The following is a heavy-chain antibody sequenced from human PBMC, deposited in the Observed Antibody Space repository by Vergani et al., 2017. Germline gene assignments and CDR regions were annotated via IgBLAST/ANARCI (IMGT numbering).Heavy chain of an antibody. CDR2: IYTRGST. J-gene: IGHJ6*03. CDR1: GGPISSGSYY. CDR3: AADFVIHSHYYDYYLDL. Sequence: QVQVQEAGPGLVKPSQTLSLTCTVSGGPISSGSYYWSWIRQPAGKGLEWIGRIYTRGSTKYSPSIESRVTMSGDTSKNQFSLKLSSVTAADTAVYYCAADFVIHSHYYDYYLDLWGKGTTVTVSS. V-gene: IGHV4-61*02. D-gene: IGHD2-15*01.